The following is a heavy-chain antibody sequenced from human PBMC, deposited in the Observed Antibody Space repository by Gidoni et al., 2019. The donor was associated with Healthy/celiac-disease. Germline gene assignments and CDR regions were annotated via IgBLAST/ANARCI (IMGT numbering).Heavy chain of an antibody. CDR2: IKKDGSEK. J-gene: IGHJ4*02. V-gene: IGHV3-7*03. D-gene: IGHD6-13*01. CDR3: ASETYSSSWEYFDY. Sequence: EVQLVESGGGLVQPGGSLRLSCAASGFTFSSYWMSWVRQAPGKGLEGVANIKKDGSEKYYVDSVKGRFTISRDNDKNSLYMQMNSLRAEDTAVYYCASETYSSSWEYFDYWGQGTLVTVSS. CDR1: GFTFSSYW.